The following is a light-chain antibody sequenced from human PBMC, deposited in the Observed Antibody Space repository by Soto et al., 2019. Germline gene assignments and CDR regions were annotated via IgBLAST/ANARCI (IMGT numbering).Light chain of an antibody. J-gene: IGKJ1*01. Sequence: DIQMTQSPSSLSASVGDRVTISCRASQDVSNSLAWYQEKPGKVPKLLIYAASSLQTGVPSRFSGSGSGTDFTLTISSLQPEDFATYYCQQASSLPWTFGQGTKVEIK. CDR2: AAS. CDR1: QDVSNS. CDR3: QQASSLPWT. V-gene: IGKV1-12*02.